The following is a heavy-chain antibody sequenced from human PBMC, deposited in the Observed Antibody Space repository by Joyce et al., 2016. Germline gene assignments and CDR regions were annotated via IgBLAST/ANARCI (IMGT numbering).Heavy chain of an antibody. CDR3: ARESGSPWGAFDI. D-gene: IGHD1-26*01. J-gene: IGHJ3*02. CDR1: GYTYINYG. Sequence: QVQLVQSGAEVKKPGASVKVSCKAFGYTYINYGIIWVRQAPGQGLDWMGWISPYNGNTNYAQKFQGRVTMTTETSTSTAYMELRSLRSDVTAVYYCARESGSPWGAFDIWGQGTMVTVSS. V-gene: IGHV1-18*01. CDR2: ISPYNGNT.